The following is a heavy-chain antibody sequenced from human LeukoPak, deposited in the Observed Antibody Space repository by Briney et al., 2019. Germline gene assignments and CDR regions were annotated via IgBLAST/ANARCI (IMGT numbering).Heavy chain of an antibody. Sequence: ASVKVSCKASGYTFTGYYMHWVRQAPGQGLEWMGWINPNSGGTNYAQKFQGRVTMTRDTSISTAYMELSRLRSGHTAVYYCARDPSLGPVNDYYYSTEVWGKGTPVTVPS. CDR1: GYTFTGYY. J-gene: IGHJ6*03. V-gene: IGHV1-2*02. CDR3: ARDPSLGPVNDYYYSTEV. CDR2: INPNSGGT.